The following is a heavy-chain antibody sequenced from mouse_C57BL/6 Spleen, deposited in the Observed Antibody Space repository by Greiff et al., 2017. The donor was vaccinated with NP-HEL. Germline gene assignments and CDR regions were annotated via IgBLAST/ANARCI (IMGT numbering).Heavy chain of an antibody. CDR1: GYTFTSYW. Sequence: VQLQQPGAELVKPGASVKLSCKASGYTFTSYWMHWVKQRPGQGLEWIGMIHPNSGSTNYNEKFKSKATLTVDKSSSTAYMQLSSLTSEDSAVYYCARGDYDYDEEAAMDYWGQGTSVTVSS. J-gene: IGHJ4*01. CDR3: ARGDYDYDEEAAMDY. CDR2: IHPNSGST. D-gene: IGHD2-4*01. V-gene: IGHV1-64*01.